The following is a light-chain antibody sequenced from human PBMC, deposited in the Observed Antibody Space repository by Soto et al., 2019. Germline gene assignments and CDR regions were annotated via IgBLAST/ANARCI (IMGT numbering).Light chain of an antibody. V-gene: IGKV3-15*01. J-gene: IGKJ1*01. CDR1: QSVDTN. CDR2: GAS. CDR3: QQYNNWPQT. Sequence: EAVLTQSPATLSVSPGERATLSCRASQSVDTNLAWYQQRPGQAPRLLIYGASKRAIGLPDRFSGSGSGTEFTLTITSLQSEDFAVYYCQQYNNWPQTFGQGTKVDI.